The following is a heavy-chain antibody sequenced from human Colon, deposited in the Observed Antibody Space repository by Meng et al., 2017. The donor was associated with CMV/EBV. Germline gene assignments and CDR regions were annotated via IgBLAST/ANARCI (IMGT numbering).Heavy chain of an antibody. CDR2: INYTRNY. CDR3: GWLALHGYYYF. CDR1: GSTISGSYS. D-gene: IGHD6-19*01. J-gene: IGHJ2*01. V-gene: IGHV4-39*07. Sequence: HQLLQEPGAAGVKTPSDPLSPCCGVGGSTISGSYSWGWHRQAQGMELIWDITINYTRNYNHNPTLQSSVSIATDTSNNQLSLRLVTVTAAAAAVYYCGWLALHGYYYFWGRGTLVTVSS.